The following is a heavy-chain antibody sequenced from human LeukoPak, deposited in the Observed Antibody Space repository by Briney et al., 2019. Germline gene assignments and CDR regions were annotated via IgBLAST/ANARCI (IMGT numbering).Heavy chain of an antibody. CDR3: ATDALDYDILTGYYRGRLDY. J-gene: IGHJ4*02. CDR2: MNPNSGNT. Sequence: ASVKVSCKASGYTFTSYDINWVRQATGQGLEWMGWMNPNSGNTGYAQKFQGRLTMTEDTSTDTAYMELSSLRSEDTAVYYCATDALDYDILTGYYRGRLDYWGQGTLVTVSS. D-gene: IGHD3-9*01. V-gene: IGHV1-8*02. CDR1: GYTFTSYD.